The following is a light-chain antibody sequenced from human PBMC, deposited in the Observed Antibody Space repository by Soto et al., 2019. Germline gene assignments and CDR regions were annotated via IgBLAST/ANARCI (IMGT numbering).Light chain of an antibody. CDR1: QNVGNY. V-gene: IGKV1-5*01. CDR3: QQYISFSYT. CDR2: DVS. Sequence: DIQMTQSPSTLSASVGDRVSIPCRASQNVGNYLAWYQQKPGKAPKLLIYDVSSLEDGVPSRFSGSGSGTEFTLPISSLQPDDFATYYCQQYISFSYTFGQGTKLETK. J-gene: IGKJ2*01.